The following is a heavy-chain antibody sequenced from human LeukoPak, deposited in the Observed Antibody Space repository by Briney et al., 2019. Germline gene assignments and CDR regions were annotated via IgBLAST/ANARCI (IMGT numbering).Heavy chain of an antibody. CDR3: AKDSPPYCSGGSCYSGY. D-gene: IGHD2-15*01. V-gene: IGHV3-30*02. CDR1: GFTFSSYG. Sequence: PGGSLRLSCAASGFTFSSYGMHWVRQAPGKGLEWVAFIRYDGSNKYYADSVKGRFTISRDNSKNTLYLQMNSLRAEDTAVYYCAKDSPPYCSGGSCYSGYWGQGTLVTVSS. J-gene: IGHJ4*02. CDR2: IRYDGSNK.